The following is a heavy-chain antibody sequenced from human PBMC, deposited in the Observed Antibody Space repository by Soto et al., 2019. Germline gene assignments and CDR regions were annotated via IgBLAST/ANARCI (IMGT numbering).Heavy chain of an antibody. J-gene: IGHJ6*02. CDR2: IYYSGST. V-gene: IGHV4-39*01. CDR3: ARRLYYDSSGFEGGGMDV. D-gene: IGHD3-22*01. Sequence: SETLSLTCTVSCGSISSSSYYWGWIRQPPGKGLEWIGSIYYSGSTYYNPSLKSRVTISVDTSKNQFSLKLSSVTAADTAVYYCARRLYYDSSGFEGGGMDVWGQGTTVT. CDR1: CGSISSSSYY.